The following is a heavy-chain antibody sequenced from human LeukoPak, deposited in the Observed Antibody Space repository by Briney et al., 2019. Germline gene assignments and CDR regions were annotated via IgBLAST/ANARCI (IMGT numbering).Heavy chain of an antibody. Sequence: PSETLSLTCTVSGGPISSYYWSWIRQPPGKGLEWIGYIYYSGSTNYNPSLKSRVTISVDTSKNQFSLKLSSVTAADTAVYYCARLPLDYDILTGYYDYFDYWGQGTLVTVSS. CDR3: ARLPLDYDILTGYYDYFDY. CDR2: IYYSGST. J-gene: IGHJ4*02. D-gene: IGHD3-9*01. CDR1: GGPISSYY. V-gene: IGHV4-59*08.